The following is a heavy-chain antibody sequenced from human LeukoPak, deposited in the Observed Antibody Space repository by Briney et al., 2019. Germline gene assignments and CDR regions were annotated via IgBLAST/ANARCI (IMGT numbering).Heavy chain of an antibody. J-gene: IGHJ5*02. CDR1: GYSFTSYW. D-gene: IGHD3-22*01. Sequence: GESLKISCKGSGYSFTSYWIGWVRQMPGKGLEWMGIIYPGDSDTRYSPSFQGQVTISADKSISTAYLQWSSLKASDTAMYYCARNYLYNSPYDSSGYYLLTGFDPWGQGTLVTVSS. V-gene: IGHV5-51*01. CDR2: IYPGDSDT. CDR3: ARNYLYNSPYDSSGYYLLTGFDP.